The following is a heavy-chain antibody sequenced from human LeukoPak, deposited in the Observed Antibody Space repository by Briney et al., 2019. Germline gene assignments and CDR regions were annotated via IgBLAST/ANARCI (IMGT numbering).Heavy chain of an antibody. D-gene: IGHD2-15*01. CDR3: ARGGTW. CDR2: IWYDGSNK. CDR1: GFTFSNYA. Sequence: GGSLRLSCAASGFTFSNYAMHWVRQAPGKGLEWVAVIWYDGSNKYYADSVKGRFTISRDNFKSTLYLEMNSLRAEDTAVYYCARGGTWWGQGTLVTVPS. J-gene: IGHJ4*02. V-gene: IGHV3-33*01.